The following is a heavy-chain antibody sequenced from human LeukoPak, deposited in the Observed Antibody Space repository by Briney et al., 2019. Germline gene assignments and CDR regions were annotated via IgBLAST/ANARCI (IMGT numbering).Heavy chain of an antibody. V-gene: IGHV4-31*03. J-gene: IGHJ3*02. D-gene: IGHD3-22*01. CDR3: ARDGSYYYDSSGYYQTNERAFDI. CDR2: IYYSGST. CDR1: GGSISSGGYC. Sequence: SQTLSLTCIVSGGSISSGGYCWSWIRQHPGKGLEWIGYIYYSGSTYYNPSLKSRVTISVDTSKNQFSLKLSSVTAADTAVYYCARDGSYYYDSSGYYQTNERAFDIWGQGTMVTVSS.